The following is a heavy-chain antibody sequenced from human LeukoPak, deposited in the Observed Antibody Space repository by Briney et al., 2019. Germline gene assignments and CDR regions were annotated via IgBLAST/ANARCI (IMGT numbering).Heavy chain of an antibody. CDR1: GFTFGDYA. D-gene: IGHD4-17*01. CDR2: IRSKAYGGTT. J-gene: IGHJ4*02. V-gene: IGHV3-49*04. CDR3: TRDEGTVTTAY. Sequence: PGGSLRLSCTASGFTFGDYAMSWVRQDPGKGLEWVGFIRSKAYGGTTEYAASVKGRFTISRDDSKSIAYLQMNSLKTEDTAVYYCTRDEGTVTTAYWGQGTLVTVSS.